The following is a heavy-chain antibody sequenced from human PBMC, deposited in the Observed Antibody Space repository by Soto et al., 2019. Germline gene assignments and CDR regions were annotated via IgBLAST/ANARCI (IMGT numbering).Heavy chain of an antibody. Sequence: HVQLQESGPGLVKPSETLSLTCTVSGGSISTYYWNWIRQTPGKGLEYIGYIYGSVSTNYNPSLKSRVTRSVDTSKNQFALNLSSVTSADTAVYLCARMRGNSYSYGYDMDVWGQGTTGTVSS. CDR2: IYGSVST. D-gene: IGHD3-16*01. J-gene: IGHJ6*02. CDR3: ARMRGNSYSYGYDMDV. V-gene: IGHV4-59*01. CDR1: GGSISTYY.